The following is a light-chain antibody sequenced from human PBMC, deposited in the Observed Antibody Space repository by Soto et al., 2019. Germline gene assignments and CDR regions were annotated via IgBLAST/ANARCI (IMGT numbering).Light chain of an antibody. CDR3: QSDNSYWWT. CDR1: QSISSW. CDR2: DAS. Sequence: DIQMTQSPTPLSASVGDRVTITCRAGQSISSWLAWYQQKPGKAPKLLIYDASSLESGVPSRFSGSGSGTEFTLTISSLQPDDFATYYCQSDNSYWWTFGQGAKVDIK. J-gene: IGKJ1*01. V-gene: IGKV1-5*01.